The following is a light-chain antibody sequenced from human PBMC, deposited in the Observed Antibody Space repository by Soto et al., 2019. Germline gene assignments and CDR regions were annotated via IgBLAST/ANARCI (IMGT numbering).Light chain of an antibody. V-gene: IGKV3-20*01. J-gene: IGKJ1*01. CDR3: HQYGSSPT. CDR1: QCVSNNY. CDR2: GAS. Sequence: ENVLTQSPGTLPLSPGERATLSCRASQCVSNNYLAWYQHKPGQAPRLLIYGASNRATGIPDRFSGSGSGTDFTLTISRLEPEDFAVYYCHQYGSSPTFGQGTKVENK.